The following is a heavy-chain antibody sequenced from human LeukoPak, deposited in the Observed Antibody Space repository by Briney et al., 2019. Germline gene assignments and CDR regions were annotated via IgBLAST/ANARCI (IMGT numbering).Heavy chain of an antibody. V-gene: IGHV3-9*01. Sequence: PGGSLRLSCAASGFTFDDYAMHWVRQAPGKGLEWVSGISWNSGSIGYADSVKGRFTISRDSAKNSLYLQMNSLRAEDTALYYCAKDRWELLRDAFDIWGQGTMVTVSS. CDR3: AKDRWELLRDAFDI. D-gene: IGHD1-26*01. J-gene: IGHJ3*02. CDR2: ISWNSGSI. CDR1: GFTFDDYA.